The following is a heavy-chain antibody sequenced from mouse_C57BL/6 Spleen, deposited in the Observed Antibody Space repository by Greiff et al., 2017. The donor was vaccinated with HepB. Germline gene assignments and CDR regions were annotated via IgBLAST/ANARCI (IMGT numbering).Heavy chain of an antibody. V-gene: IGHV1-26*01. CDR3: ARYGSSYVAWFAY. CDR1: GYTFTDYY. CDR2: INPNNGGT. Sequence: VQLQQSGPELVKPGASVKISCKASGYTFTDYYMNWVKQSHGKSLEWIGDINPNNGGTSYNQKFKGKATLTVDKSSSTAYMELRSLTSEDSAVYYCARYGSSYVAWFAYWGQGTLVTVSA. J-gene: IGHJ3*01. D-gene: IGHD1-1*01.